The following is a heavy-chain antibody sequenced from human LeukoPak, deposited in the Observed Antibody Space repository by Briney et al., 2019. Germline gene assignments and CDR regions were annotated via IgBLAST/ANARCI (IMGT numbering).Heavy chain of an antibody. V-gene: IGHV4-34*01. CDR2: IYYSGST. CDR3: ARRSSYKYYFDY. D-gene: IGHD2-2*02. CDR1: GGSFSGYY. J-gene: IGHJ4*02. Sequence: SETLSLTCAVYGGSFSGYYWSWIRQPPGKGLEWIGSIYYSGSTYYNPSLKSRVTISVDTSKNQFSLKLSSVTAADTAVYYCARRSSYKYYFDYWGQGTLVTVSS.